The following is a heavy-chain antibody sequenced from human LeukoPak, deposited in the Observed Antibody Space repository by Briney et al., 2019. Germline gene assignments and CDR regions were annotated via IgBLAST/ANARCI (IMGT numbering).Heavy chain of an antibody. CDR2: ISISGSS. J-gene: IGHJ6*03. CDR1: GDSISGYC. Sequence: SETLSLTCTVSGDSISGYCWSWIRQPARKGLQWVGRISISGSSNYNPSLTSRVTMSVDRSTNEFSLTVRSVTAADTALYYCARGLPSYGDYLHYYFYMDVWGKGTTVTVSS. V-gene: IGHV4-4*07. D-gene: IGHD4-17*01. CDR3: ARGLPSYGDYLHYYFYMDV.